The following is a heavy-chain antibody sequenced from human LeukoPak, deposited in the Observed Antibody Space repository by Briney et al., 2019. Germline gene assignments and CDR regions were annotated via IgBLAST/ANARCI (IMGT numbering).Heavy chain of an antibody. Sequence: SQTLSLTCTVSGGSISSGGYYWSWIRQPPGKGLEWIGYIYHSGSTYYNPSLKSRVTISVDRSKNQFSLKLSSVTAADTAVYYCARVRAYYYGSGIDRYFDYWGQGTLVTVSS. CDR2: IYHSGST. CDR3: ARVRAYYYGSGIDRYFDY. CDR1: GGSISSGGYY. J-gene: IGHJ4*02. V-gene: IGHV4-30-2*01. D-gene: IGHD3-10*01.